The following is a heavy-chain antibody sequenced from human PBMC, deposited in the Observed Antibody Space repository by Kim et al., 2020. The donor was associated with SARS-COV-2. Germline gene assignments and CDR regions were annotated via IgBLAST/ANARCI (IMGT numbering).Heavy chain of an antibody. CDR1: GAFISNENYY. V-gene: IGHV4-39*01. Sequence: SETLSLTCTVSGAFISNENYYWDWIRQAPGQGLEWIGRLFYSGKTSYNPSLRSRVTISVDTSKNQFSLQLSSVTAAHTAVYYCAAFNQLLVRLSFDDWG. D-gene: IGHD1-26*01. J-gene: IGHJ4*01. CDR2: LFYSGKT. CDR3: AAFNQLLVRLSFDD.